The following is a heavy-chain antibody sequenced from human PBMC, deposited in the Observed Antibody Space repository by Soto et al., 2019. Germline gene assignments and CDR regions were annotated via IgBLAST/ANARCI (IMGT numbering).Heavy chain of an antibody. CDR2: IYSGGST. J-gene: IGHJ4*02. Sequence: EVQLVESGGGLIQPGGSLRLSCAASGFTVSSNYMSWVRQAPGKGLEWVSVIYSGGSTYYADSVKGRFTISRDNSKNTLYLQMNSLRAEDTAVYYCARQREYCSGGSCHGGFDYWGQGTLFTVSS. CDR1: GFTVSSNY. V-gene: IGHV3-53*01. CDR3: ARQREYCSGGSCHGGFDY. D-gene: IGHD2-15*01.